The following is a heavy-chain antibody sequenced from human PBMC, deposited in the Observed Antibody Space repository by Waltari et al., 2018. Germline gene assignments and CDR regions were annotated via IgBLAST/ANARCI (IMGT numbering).Heavy chain of an antibody. Sequence: QVQLVQSGAEVKKPGASVKVSCKASGYTFTSYDINWVRQATGQGLEWMGWINPNSGNPCYAQKFQGRVTITRNTSISTAYMELSSLGSEDTAVYYCARGFHSGYEGRGDFDYWGQGTLVTVSS. D-gene: IGHD5-12*01. CDR2: INPNSGNP. J-gene: IGHJ4*02. V-gene: IGHV1-8*03. CDR3: ARGFHSGYEGRGDFDY. CDR1: GYTFTSYD.